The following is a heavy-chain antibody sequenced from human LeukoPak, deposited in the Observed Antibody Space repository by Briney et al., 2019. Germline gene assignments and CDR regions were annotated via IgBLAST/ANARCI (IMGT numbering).Heavy chain of an antibody. CDR3: ARVQDTYYYDSSGYYPLDY. CDR2: IIPIFGTA. CDR1: GGTFSSYA. V-gene: IGHV1-69*05. D-gene: IGHD3-22*01. Sequence: SVKVSCKASGGTFSSYAISWVRQAPGQGPEWMGGIIPIFGTANYAQKFQGRVTMTTDTSTSTAYMELRSLRSDDTAVYYCARVQDTYYYDSSGYYPLDYWGQGTLVTVSS. J-gene: IGHJ4*02.